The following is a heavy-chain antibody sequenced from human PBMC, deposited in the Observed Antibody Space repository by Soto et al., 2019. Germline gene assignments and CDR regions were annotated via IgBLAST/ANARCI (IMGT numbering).Heavy chain of an antibody. Sequence: ASVKVSCKASGGTFSDYGFSRVRQAPGQGLEWMGGIIPIFGTANYAQQFQGRVTITADESTSTAYMELSSLRSEDTAVYYCARGWDYYDSSGLLTWFDPWGQGTLVTVSS. J-gene: IGHJ5*02. V-gene: IGHV1-69*13. D-gene: IGHD3-22*01. CDR2: IIPIFGTA. CDR1: GGTFSDYG. CDR3: ARGWDYYDSSGLLTWFDP.